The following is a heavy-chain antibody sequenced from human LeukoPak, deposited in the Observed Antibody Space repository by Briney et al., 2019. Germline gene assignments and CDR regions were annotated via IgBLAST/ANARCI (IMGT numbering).Heavy chain of an antibody. CDR3: AKAVSAGTDY. CDR1: GFTFGRCA. CDR2: ISGSGGST. D-gene: IGHD6-19*01. Sequence: GGSRRLSWAASGFTFGRCAMSWVLQAAGEGLEWVSAISGSGGSTYYADSVKGRFTISRDNSKNTLFLQINSPRADDTAIYYCAKAVSAGTDYWGQGTLVTVSS. J-gene: IGHJ4*02. V-gene: IGHV3-23*01.